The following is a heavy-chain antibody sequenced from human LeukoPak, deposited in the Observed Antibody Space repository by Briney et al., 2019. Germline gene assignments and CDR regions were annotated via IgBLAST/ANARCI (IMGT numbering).Heavy chain of an antibody. D-gene: IGHD3-22*01. V-gene: IGHV4-34*01. Sequence: SETLSLTCAVYGGSFSGYYWSWIRQPPGKGLEWIGEINHSGSTNYNPSLKSRVTISVDTSKNQFSLKLSSVTAADTAVYYCARDDSSGYHDYWGQGTLVTVSS. CDR1: GGSFSGYY. CDR3: ARDDSSGYHDY. J-gene: IGHJ4*02. CDR2: INHSGST.